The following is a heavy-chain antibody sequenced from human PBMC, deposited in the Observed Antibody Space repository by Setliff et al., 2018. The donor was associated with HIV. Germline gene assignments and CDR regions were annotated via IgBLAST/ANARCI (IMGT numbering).Heavy chain of an antibody. CDR3: ARWVQQLAFFDY. V-gene: IGHV4-59*01. CDR2: IYYSGNI. Sequence: SETLSLTCTVSGGSISSYYWSWIRQPPGKGLEWIGYIYYSGNINYNPSLKSRVTISVDTSKNQFSLKLSSVTAADTAVYYCARWVQQLAFFDYWGQGTLVTVSS. D-gene: IGHD6-6*01. CDR1: GGSISSYY. J-gene: IGHJ4*02.